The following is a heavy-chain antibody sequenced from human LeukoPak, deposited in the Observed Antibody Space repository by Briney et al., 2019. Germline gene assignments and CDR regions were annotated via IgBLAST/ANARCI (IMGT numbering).Heavy chain of an antibody. CDR1: GGSFSGYY. CDR3: ARLRRKGRRDGYNYDY. J-gene: IGHJ4*02. D-gene: IGHD5-24*01. Sequence: PSETLSLTCAVYGGSFSGYYWSWIRQPPGKGLEWIGEINHSGSTNYNPSLKSRVTISVDTSKNQFSLKLSSVTAADTAVYYCARLRRKGRRDGYNYDYWGQGTLVTVSS. V-gene: IGHV4-34*01. CDR2: INHSGST.